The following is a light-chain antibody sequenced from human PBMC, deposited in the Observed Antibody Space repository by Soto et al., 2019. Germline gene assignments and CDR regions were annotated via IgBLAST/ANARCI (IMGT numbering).Light chain of an antibody. V-gene: IGKV2D-29*01. J-gene: IGKJ1*01. CDR1: QSLLHTDGKTC. CDR3: MQSVQFPWT. CDR2: EAY. Sequence: DIVMTQTPLSLSVTPGQPASISCKSSQSLLHTDGKTCLFWYLQKPGQPPQLLIYEAYNRYCGVPDRFSGSGTGTDFTLKISRVEAGDVGVYYCMQSVQFPWTFGQGTKVEI.